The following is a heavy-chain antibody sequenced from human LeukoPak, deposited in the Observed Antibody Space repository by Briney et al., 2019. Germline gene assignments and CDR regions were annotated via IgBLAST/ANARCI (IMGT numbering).Heavy chain of an antibody. D-gene: IGHD7-27*01. CDR2: ISAYNGNT. Sequence: XWVRQAXGQGLEWMGWISAYNGNTNYAQKLQGRVTMTTDTSTSTAYMELRSLRSDDTAVYYCARDQVSGEASLFDYYGMDVWGQGTTVTVSS. J-gene: IGHJ6*02. V-gene: IGHV1-18*01. CDR3: ARDQVSGEASLFDYYGMDV.